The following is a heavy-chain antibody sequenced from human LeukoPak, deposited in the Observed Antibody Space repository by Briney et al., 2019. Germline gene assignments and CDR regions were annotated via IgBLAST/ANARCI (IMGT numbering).Heavy chain of an antibody. D-gene: IGHD6-13*01. CDR3: AREKAAVGTNWGDYFDS. Sequence: PSGTLSLTCSVSGGSISSYYWSWIRQPPGKGLEWIGYIYYNEKNNNTNYNPSLKSRVTIAIDTSNNQFALRLSSVTAADTAIYYCAREKAAVGTNWGDYFDSWGQGTLVTVSS. CDR2: IYYNEKNNNT. J-gene: IGHJ4*02. V-gene: IGHV4-59*01. CDR1: GGSISSYY.